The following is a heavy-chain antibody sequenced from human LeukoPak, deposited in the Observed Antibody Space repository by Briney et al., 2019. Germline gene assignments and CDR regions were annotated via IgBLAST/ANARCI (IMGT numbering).Heavy chain of an antibody. CDR1: GFTVSSNY. CDR2: IYSGGST. CDR3: ARDPEGYSSGYLAF. J-gene: IGHJ4*02. D-gene: IGHD6-25*01. V-gene: IGHV3-53*01. Sequence: PGGSLRLSCAASGFTVSSNYMSWVRQAPGKGLEWVSVIYSGGSTYYADSVKGRFTISRDNFKNTLYLQMNSLRAEDTAVYYCARDPEGYSSGYLAFWGQGTLVTVSS.